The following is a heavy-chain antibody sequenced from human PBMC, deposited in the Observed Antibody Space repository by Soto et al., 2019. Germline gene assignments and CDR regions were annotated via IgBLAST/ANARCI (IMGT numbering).Heavy chain of an antibody. V-gene: IGHV4-61*01. J-gene: IGHJ6*02. D-gene: IGHD6-13*01. CDR1: GGSVSSGSYY. CDR3: ARKFDSSSWYFDYYYYGMDV. Sequence: SETLSLTCTVSGGSVSSGSYYWSWIRQPPGKGLEWIGYIYYSGSTNYNPSLKSRVTISVDTSKNQFSLKLSSVTAADTAVYYCARKFDSSSWYFDYYYYGMDVWGQGTTVTVSS. CDR2: IYYSGST.